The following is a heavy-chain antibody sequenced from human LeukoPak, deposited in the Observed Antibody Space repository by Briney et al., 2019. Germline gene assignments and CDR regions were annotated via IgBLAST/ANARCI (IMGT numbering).Heavy chain of an antibody. CDR1: GFSVSSSY. CDR3: ARVKDTSSGGEFDY. Sequence: PGGSLRLSCAASGFSVSSSYMSWIRQPPGKGLEWIGEINHSGSTNYNPSLKSRVTISVDTSKNQFSLKLSSVTAADTAVYYCARVKDTSSGGEFDYWGQGTLVTVSS. D-gene: IGHD2-15*01. CDR2: INHSGST. J-gene: IGHJ4*02. V-gene: IGHV4-34*01.